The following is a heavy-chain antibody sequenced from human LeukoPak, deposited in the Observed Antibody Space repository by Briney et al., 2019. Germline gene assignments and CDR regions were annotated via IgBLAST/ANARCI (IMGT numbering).Heavy chain of an antibody. CDR1: GGSFSGYY. CDR2: INHSGST. J-gene: IGHJ4*02. Sequence: PSETLSLTCAVYGGSFSGYYWSWIRQPPGKGLEWIGEINHSGSTNYNPSLKSRVTISVDTSKNQFSLKLSSVTAADTAVYYCARGDPYSGLGYWGQGALVPVSS. V-gene: IGHV4-34*01. D-gene: IGHD5-12*01. CDR3: ARGDPYSGLGY.